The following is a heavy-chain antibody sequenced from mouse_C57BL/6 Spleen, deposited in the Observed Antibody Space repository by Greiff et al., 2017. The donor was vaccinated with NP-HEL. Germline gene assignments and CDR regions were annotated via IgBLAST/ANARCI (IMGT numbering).Heavy chain of an antibody. CDR1: GFNIKDDY. D-gene: IGHD2-3*01. CDR3: TTYDGYFGAY. J-gene: IGHJ3*01. CDR2: IDPENGDT. Sequence: EVKLVESGAELVRPGASVKLSCTASGFNIKDDYMHWVKQRPEQGLEWIGWIDPENGDTEYASKFQGKATITADTSSNTAYLQLSSLTSEDTAVYYCTTYDGYFGAYWGQGTLVTVSA. V-gene: IGHV14-4*01.